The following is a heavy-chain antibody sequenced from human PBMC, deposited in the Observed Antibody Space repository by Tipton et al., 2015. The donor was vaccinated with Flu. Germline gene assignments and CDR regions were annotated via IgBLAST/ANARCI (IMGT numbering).Heavy chain of an antibody. Sequence: QVQLVQSGAEVKKPGASVKVSCKASGYTFISYGISWVRQAPGQGLEWMGWISAYNGNTNYAQKLQGRVTMTTDPSTSTAYMELRSLRSDDKAVYYCAREGHSGGVTALGGMDVGGQGTTVTVSS. CDR2: ISAYNGNT. CDR3: AREGHSGGVTALGGMDV. V-gene: IGHV1-18*01. D-gene: IGHD2-21*02. CDR1: GYTFISYG. J-gene: IGHJ6*02.